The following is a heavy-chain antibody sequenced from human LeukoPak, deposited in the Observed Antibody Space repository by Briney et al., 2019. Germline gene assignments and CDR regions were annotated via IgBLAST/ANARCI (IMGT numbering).Heavy chain of an antibody. CDR1: GGSFSGYY. Sequence: PSETLSLTCAVYGGSFSGYYWSWIRQPPGKGLEWIGEINHSGSTNYNPSLKSRVTISVDTSKNQFSLKLSSVTAADTAVYYCARHIGFWSGYYYYFDYWGQGTLVTVSS. CDR2: INHSGST. CDR3: ARHIGFWSGYYYYFDY. D-gene: IGHD3-3*01. J-gene: IGHJ4*02. V-gene: IGHV4-34*01.